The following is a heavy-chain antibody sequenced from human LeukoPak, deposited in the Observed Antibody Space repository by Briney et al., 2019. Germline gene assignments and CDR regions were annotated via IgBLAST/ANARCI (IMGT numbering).Heavy chain of an antibody. CDR3: ARHSNYVYDFWSGYYPSYFDY. V-gene: IGHV4-39*01. CDR1: GGSISSSSYY. D-gene: IGHD3-3*01. CDR2: IYYSGST. J-gene: IGHJ4*02. Sequence: SETLSLTCTVSGGSISSSSYYWGWIRQPPGKGLEWIGSIYYSGSTYYNPSLKSRVTISVDTSKNQFSLKLSSVTAADTAVYYCARHSNYVYDFWSGYYPSYFDYWGQGTLVTVS.